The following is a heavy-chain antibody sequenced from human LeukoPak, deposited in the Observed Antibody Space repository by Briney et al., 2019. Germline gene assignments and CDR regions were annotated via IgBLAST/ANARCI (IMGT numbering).Heavy chain of an antibody. CDR1: GFTFSSYW. J-gene: IGHJ4*02. CDR3: AREQGSGSFDY. D-gene: IGHD3-10*01. V-gene: IGHV3-66*01. CDR2: IYSGGST. Sequence: GGSLRLSCGASGFTFSSYWMSWVRQAPGKGLEWVSVIYSGGSTYYADSVKGRFTISRDNSKNTLYLQMNSLRAEDTAVYYCAREQGSGSFDYWGQGTLVTVSS.